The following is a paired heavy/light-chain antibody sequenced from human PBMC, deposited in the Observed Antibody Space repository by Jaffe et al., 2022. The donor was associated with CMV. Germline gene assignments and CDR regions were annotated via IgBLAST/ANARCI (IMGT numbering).Light chain of an antibody. V-gene: IGLV4-69*01. Sequence: QLVLTQSPSASASLGASVKLTCTLSSGHSSYAIAWHQQQPEKGPRYLMKLNSDGSHSKGDGIPDRFSGSSSGAERYLTISSLQSEDEADYYCQTWGTGIHPWVFGGGTKLTVL. CDR3: QTWGTGIHPWV. J-gene: IGLJ3*02. CDR2: LNSDGSH. CDR1: SGHSSYA.
Heavy chain of an antibody. CDR3: ATLDDIVVVPAASSALY. J-gene: IGHJ4*02. D-gene: IGHD2-2*01. V-gene: IGHV3-21*01. Sequence: EVQLVESGGGLVKPGGSLRLSCAASGFTFSSYSMNWVRQAPGKGLEWVSSISSSSSYIYYADSVKGRFTISRDNAKNSLYLQMNSLRAEDTAVYYCATLDDIVVVPAASSALYWGQGTLVTVSS. CDR2: ISSSSSYI. CDR1: GFTFSSYS.